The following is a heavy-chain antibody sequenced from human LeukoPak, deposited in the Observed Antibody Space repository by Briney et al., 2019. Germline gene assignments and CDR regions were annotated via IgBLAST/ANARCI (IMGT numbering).Heavy chain of an antibody. CDR1: GYTFTSYY. D-gene: IGHD4-17*01. CDR2: INPSGGST. V-gene: IGHV1-46*01. J-gene: IGHJ6*02. CDR3: AREDYGDSIYYGMDV. Sequence: ASVTVSCKASGYTFTSYYMHWVRQAPGQGLEWMGIINPSGGSTSYAQKFQGRVTMTRDTSTSTVYMELSSLRSEDTAVYYCAREDYGDSIYYGMDVWGQGTTVTVSS.